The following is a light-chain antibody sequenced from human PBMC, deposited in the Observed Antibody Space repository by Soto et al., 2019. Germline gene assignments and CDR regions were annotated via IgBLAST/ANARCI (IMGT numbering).Light chain of an antibody. CDR2: GAS. Sequence: MTQSPSLLSASTGDRVTISCRMSQGISSNLAWYQQKPGQAPRLLIYGASTRATGIPARFSGSGSGTEFTLTISSLQSEDFAVYYCQQYNNWPPRTFGQGTKVDIK. V-gene: IGKV3-15*01. J-gene: IGKJ1*01. CDR3: QQYNNWPPRT. CDR1: QGISSN.